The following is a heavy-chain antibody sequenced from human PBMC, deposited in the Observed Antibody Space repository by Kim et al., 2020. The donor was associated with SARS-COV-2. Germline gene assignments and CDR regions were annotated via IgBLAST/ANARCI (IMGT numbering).Heavy chain of an antibody. CDR3: ARGRRYRSSWMGNDY. Sequence: PSPNSRVTISLDTSKNQFSRRLTSVTAADTAVYYCARGRRYRSSWMGNDYWGQGTLVTVSS. D-gene: IGHD6-13*01. J-gene: IGHJ4*02. V-gene: IGHV4-34*01.